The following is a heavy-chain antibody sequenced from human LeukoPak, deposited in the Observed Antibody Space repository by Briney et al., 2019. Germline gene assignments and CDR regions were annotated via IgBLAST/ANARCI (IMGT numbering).Heavy chain of an antibody. V-gene: IGHV3-23*01. CDR1: GFTFSSYA. J-gene: IGHJ4*02. CDR2: ISGSGDTT. Sequence: PGGSLRLSCVASGFTFSSYAVSWVRQAPGKGLEWVSVISGSGDTTYYADSVKGRFTLSRDNSKNTVYLQMNSLRAEDTAVYYCAREIGPVDYWGQGTLVTVSS. CDR3: AREIGPVDY.